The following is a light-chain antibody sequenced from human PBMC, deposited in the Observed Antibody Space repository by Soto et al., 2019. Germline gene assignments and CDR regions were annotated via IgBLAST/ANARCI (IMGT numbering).Light chain of an antibody. V-gene: IGLV2-23*02. CDR2: EVT. CDR1: SSDVGRNNH. Sequence: QSALTQPASVSGSPGQSIAISCTGTSSDVGRNNHVSWYQQHPGKAPQLMIYEVTQRTSGVSDRFSGSKSGNTASLTISGLQAEDEADYYCCSYAGSGTFYVFGTGTKLTVL. CDR3: CSYAGSGTFYV. J-gene: IGLJ1*01.